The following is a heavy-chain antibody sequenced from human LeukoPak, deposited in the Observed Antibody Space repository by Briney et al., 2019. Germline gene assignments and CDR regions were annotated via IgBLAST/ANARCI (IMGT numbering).Heavy chain of an antibody. CDR1: GFTFTNYA. CDR2: IVGSGGAT. J-gene: IGHJ4*02. Sequence: GGSLRLSCAASGFTFTNYAMSWVRQAPGKGLEWASAIVGSGGATFYADSVKGRFTISRDNSKNTVFLQMNSLRAEDTAVYYCAKARPSTGCAYNDYWGPGTLVTVSS. D-gene: IGHD6-19*01. V-gene: IGHV3-23*01. CDR3: AKARPSTGCAYNDY.